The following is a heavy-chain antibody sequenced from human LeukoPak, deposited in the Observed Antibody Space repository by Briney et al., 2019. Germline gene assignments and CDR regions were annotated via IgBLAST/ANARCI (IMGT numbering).Heavy chain of an antibody. CDR2: INPNSGGT. CDR3: ARVGPGDAFDI. V-gene: IGHV1-2*02. CDR1: GYTFTSYD. J-gene: IGHJ3*02. D-gene: IGHD3-16*01. Sequence: ASVKVSCKASGYTFTSYDINWVRQAPGQGLEWMGWINPNSGGTNYAQKFQGRVTMTRDTSISTAYMELSRLRSDDTAVYYCARVGPGDAFDIWGQGTMVTVSS.